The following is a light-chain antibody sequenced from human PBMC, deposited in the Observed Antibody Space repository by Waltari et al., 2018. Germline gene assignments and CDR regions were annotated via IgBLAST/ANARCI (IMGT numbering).Light chain of an antibody. CDR2: QDS. CDR1: KLGDKS. CDR3: QAWDSSTANV. J-gene: IGLJ1*01. V-gene: IGLV3-1*01. Sequence: SYELTQPPSVSVSPRQTASITCSGDKLGDKSARWYQQKPGQSPMLVIYQDSKRPSGIPERFSGSNSGNTATLTISGTQAMDEADYYCQAWDSSTANVFGTGTKVTVL.